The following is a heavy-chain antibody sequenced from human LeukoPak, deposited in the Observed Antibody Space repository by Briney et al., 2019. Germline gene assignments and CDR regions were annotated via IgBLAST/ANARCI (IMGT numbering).Heavy chain of an antibody. J-gene: IGHJ4*02. Sequence: SETLSLTCTVSGGSISSSPYYWGWIRQPPGKGLEWIGTIYYSGSTYYNPSLKSRVTISVDTSKNQFSLKLSSVTAADTAVYYCASDTPTYGSGSYYLFDYWGQGTLVTVSS. V-gene: IGHV4-39*01. CDR1: GGSISSSPYY. D-gene: IGHD3-10*01. CDR3: ASDTPTYGSGSYYLFDY. CDR2: IYYSGST.